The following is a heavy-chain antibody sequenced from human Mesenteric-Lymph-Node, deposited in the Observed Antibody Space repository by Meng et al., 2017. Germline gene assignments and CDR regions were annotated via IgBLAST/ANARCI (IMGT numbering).Heavy chain of an antibody. D-gene: IGHD3-16*01. CDR3: ARDGGVATLVSWYLDL. J-gene: IGHJ2*01. Sequence: QLVQSGAEVKKPGASVKVSCKTFDYSFTSYSINWVRQAPGQGLEWMGWISGYSGKKNYAQKFQGRVTMTIDTTTSAAYMELRSLRSDDTAVYYCARDGGVATLVSWYLDLWGRGTLVTVSS. V-gene: IGHV1-18*01. CDR1: DYSFTSYS. CDR2: ISGYSGKK.